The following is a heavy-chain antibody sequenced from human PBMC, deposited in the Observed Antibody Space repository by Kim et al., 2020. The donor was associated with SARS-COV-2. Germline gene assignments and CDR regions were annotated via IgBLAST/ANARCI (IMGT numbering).Heavy chain of an antibody. Sequence: GGSLRLSCAASGFTVSSNYMSWVRQAPGKGLEWVSVIYSGGSTYYADSVKGRFTISRDNSKNTLYLQMNSLRAEDTAVYYCARVRYFDWPLDYWGQGTLVTVSS. D-gene: IGHD3-9*01. CDR3: ARVRYFDWPLDY. CDR1: GFTVSSNY. CDR2: IYSGGST. J-gene: IGHJ4*02. V-gene: IGHV3-66*01.